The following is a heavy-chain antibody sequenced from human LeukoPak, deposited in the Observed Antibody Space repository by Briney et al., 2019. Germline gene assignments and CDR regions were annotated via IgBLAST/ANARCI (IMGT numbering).Heavy chain of an antibody. V-gene: IGHV1-2*02. CDR3: ARGPSPGDWFDP. Sequence: ASVKVSCKASGYTFTGYYMHWVRQAPGQGLEWMGWINPNSGGTNYAQKLQGRVTMTTDTSTSTAYMELRSLRSDDTAVYYCARGPSPGDWFDPWGQGTLVTVSS. CDR2: INPNSGGT. J-gene: IGHJ5*02. D-gene: IGHD1-26*01. CDR1: GYTFTGYY.